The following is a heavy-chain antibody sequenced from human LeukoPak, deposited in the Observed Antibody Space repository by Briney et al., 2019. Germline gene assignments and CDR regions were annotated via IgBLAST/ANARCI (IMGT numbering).Heavy chain of an antibody. V-gene: IGHV4-59*08. D-gene: IGHD1-7*01. Sequence: SETLSLTCTVSGGSISSYYWXWIRQPPGXGLXWIGYIYYSGSTNYNPSLKSRVTISVDTSKNQFSLKLSSVTAADTAVYYCARRTGNYDTNWFDPWGQGTLVTVSS. J-gene: IGHJ5*02. CDR3: ARRTGNYDTNWFDP. CDR1: GGSISSYY. CDR2: IYYSGST.